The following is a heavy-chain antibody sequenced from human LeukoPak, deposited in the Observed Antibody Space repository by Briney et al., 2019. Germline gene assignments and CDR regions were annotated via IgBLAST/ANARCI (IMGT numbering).Heavy chain of an antibody. D-gene: IGHD3-9*01. CDR1: GYTFTGYY. CDR3: ARVIAYYDILTTFYMDV. Sequence: GASVKVSCKASGYTFTGYYMHWVRQAPGQGLEWMGWINPNSGGTNYAQKFQGRVTMTRDTSISTAYMELSRLRSDDTAVYYCARVIAYYDILTTFYMDVWGKGTTVTISS. V-gene: IGHV1-2*02. J-gene: IGHJ6*03. CDR2: INPNSGGT.